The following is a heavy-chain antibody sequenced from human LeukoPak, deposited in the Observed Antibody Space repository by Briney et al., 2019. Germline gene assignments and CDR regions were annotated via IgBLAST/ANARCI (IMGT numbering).Heavy chain of an antibody. D-gene: IGHD5-12*01. CDR2: INPNSGGT. V-gene: IGHV1-2*02. CDR3: ARLEYSGYDLSENLDY. Sequence: ASVKVSCKASGYTFTGYYMHWVRQAPGQGLEWMGWINPNSGGTNYAQKFQGRVTMTRDTSTSTAYMELSRLRSGDTAVYYCARLEYSGYDLSENLDYWGQGTLVTVSS. CDR1: GYTFTGYY. J-gene: IGHJ4*02.